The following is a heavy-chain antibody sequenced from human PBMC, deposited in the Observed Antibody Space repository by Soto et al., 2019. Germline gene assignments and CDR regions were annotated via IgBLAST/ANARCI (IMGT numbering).Heavy chain of an antibody. CDR3: ASAAAGTRGGYYGMDV. CDR2: IIPIFGTA. CDR1: GGTFSSYA. J-gene: IGHJ6*02. D-gene: IGHD6-13*01. V-gene: IGHV1-69*13. Sequence: SVKVSCKASGGTFSSYAISWVRQAPGQGPEWMGGIIPIFGTANYAQKFQGRVTITADESTSTAYMELSSLRSEDTAVYYCASAAAGTRGGYYGMDVWGQGTTVTVSS.